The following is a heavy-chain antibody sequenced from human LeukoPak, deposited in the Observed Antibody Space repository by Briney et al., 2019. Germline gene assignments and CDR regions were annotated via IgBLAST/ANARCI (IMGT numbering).Heavy chain of an antibody. CDR2: VNSDGSST. D-gene: IGHD3-10*01. CDR1: VFSLNKYW. Sequence: GGSLRLSCAASVFSLNKYWMHWVRQAPGKGLVWVSRVNSDGSSTTYADSVKGRFTNSRDNAKNTLYLQMNSLRVEDTAVYYCARTLGEWSAFDIWGQGTMVTVSS. CDR3: ARTLGEWSAFDI. J-gene: IGHJ3*02. V-gene: IGHV3-74*01.